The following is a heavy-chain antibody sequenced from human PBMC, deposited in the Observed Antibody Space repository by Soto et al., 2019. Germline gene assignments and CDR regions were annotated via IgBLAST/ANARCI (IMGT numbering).Heavy chain of an antibody. CDR3: AGMNRDYYYYGMDV. CDR2: IDHNGVA. CDR1: GDSISSSKW. V-gene: IGHV4-4*02. J-gene: IGHJ6*02. Sequence: QMQLQESGPGLVKPSGTLSLTCGVSGDSISSSKWWTWVRQTPEKGLEWIGKIDHNGVANYNPSLEGRVTISKDNSKNQIFLKVTSVTAADSAVYYCAGMNRDYYYYGMDVWGQGATVTVSS.